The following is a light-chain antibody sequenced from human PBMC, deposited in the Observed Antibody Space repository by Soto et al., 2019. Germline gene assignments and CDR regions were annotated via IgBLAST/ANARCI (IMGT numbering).Light chain of an antibody. CDR2: YDD. Sequence: QSVLTQPPSVSGAPRQRVTISCSGSSSNIGSNAVNWYQQFPGKAPKLLIYYDDLVASGVSARFSGSKSGTSASLVISGLQSEDEADYYCAAWDDSTKSHVFGTGTKLTVL. CDR1: SSNIGSNA. J-gene: IGLJ1*01. V-gene: IGLV1-36*01. CDR3: AAWDDSTKSHV.